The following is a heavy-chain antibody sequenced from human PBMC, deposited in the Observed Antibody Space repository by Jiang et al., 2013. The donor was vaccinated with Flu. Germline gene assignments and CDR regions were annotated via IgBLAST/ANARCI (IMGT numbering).Heavy chain of an antibody. CDR1: GYSFTNDW. CDR2: IYLGDSDT. J-gene: IGHJ4*02. D-gene: IGHD6-19*01. V-gene: IGHV5-51*01. Sequence: GAEVKKPGESLKISCRGSGYSFTNDWIGWVRQMPGKGLEWMGIIYLGDSDTRYSPSFQGQVTISADKSISTAYLQWTSLRASDTAIYYCTRRDKGGSGWSTFDYWGQGTLVTVSS. CDR3: TRRDKGGSGWSTFDY.